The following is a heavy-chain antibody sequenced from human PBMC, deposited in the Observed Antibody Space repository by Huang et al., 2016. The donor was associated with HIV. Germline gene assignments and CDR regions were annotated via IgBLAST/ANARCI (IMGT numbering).Heavy chain of an antibody. CDR3: ARTGVAVSDDPEYFQH. D-gene: IGHD3-3*01. CDR1: GDSINSNTLY. V-gene: IGHV4-39*02. J-gene: IGHJ1*01. CDR2: IYYSGTT. Sequence: LQESGPGLVGPSETLSLTCAVSGDSINSNTLYWGWIRRPPGKALEWIGSIYYSGTTYYNPALKRRARIAVDASKNRIFLHVRAVTAADTGVYYWARTGVAVSDDPEYFQHWGQGALVTIS.